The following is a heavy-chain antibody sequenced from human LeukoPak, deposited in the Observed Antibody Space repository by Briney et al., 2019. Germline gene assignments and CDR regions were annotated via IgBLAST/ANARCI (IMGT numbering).Heavy chain of an antibody. V-gene: IGHV3-30*03. Sequence: GKSLRLSCVASGSSFSSNGLHWVRQAPGKGLEWVAVISYDGRNEYYADSVKGRFTISRDNSKNTLYLQMNSLRTEDTAVYYCARRMAANAFDIWGQGTMVTVSS. J-gene: IGHJ3*02. D-gene: IGHD5-24*01. CDR3: ARRMAANAFDI. CDR1: GSSFSSNG. CDR2: ISYDGRNE.